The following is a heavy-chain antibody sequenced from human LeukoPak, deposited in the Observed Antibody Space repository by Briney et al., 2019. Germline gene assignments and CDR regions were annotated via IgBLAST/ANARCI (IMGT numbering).Heavy chain of an antibody. CDR3: ARCYSFLTYYYYYYMDV. J-gene: IGHJ6*03. D-gene: IGHD2-2*02. CDR2: IYHSGGT. CDR1: GYSISSGYY. V-gene: IGHV4-38-2*02. Sequence: SETLSLTCTVSGYSISSGYYWGWIRQPPGKGLEWIGSIYHSGGTYYNPSLKSRVTISVDTSKYQFSLKLSSVTAADTAVYYCARCYSFLTYYYYYYMDVWGKGTTVTVSS.